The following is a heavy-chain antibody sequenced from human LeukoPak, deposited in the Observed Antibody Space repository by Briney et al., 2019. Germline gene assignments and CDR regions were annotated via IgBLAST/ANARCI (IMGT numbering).Heavy chain of an antibody. V-gene: IGHV4-31*03. J-gene: IGHJ4*02. CDR1: GGSISSGGYY. Sequence: NPSQTLSLTCTVSGGSISSGGYYWSWIRQHPGKGLEWIGYIYYSGSTYYNPSLKSRVTISVDTSKNQFSLKLGSVTAADTAVYYCARDTKDGGFDYWGQGTLVTVSS. D-gene: IGHD2-8*01. CDR2: IYYSGST. CDR3: ARDTKDGGFDY.